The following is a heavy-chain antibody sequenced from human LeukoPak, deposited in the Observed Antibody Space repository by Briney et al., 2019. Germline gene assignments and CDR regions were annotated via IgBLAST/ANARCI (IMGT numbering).Heavy chain of an antibody. V-gene: IGHV3-15*01. J-gene: IGHJ3*02. CDR1: GFTFSSYA. CDR3: QSTVTTSDAFDI. CDR2: IKSKTDGGTT. Sequence: PGGSLRLSCEASGFTFSSYAMSWVRQAPGKGLEWVGRIKSKTDGGTTDYAAPVKGRFTISRDDSKNTLYLQMNSLKTEDTAVYYCQSTVTTSDAFDIWGQGTMVTVSS. D-gene: IGHD4-17*01.